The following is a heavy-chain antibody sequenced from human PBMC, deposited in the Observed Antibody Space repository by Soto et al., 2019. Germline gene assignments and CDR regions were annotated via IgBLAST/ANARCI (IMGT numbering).Heavy chain of an antibody. CDR1: GFSFSNHA. CDR2: IIDDGGRA. V-gene: IGHV3-23*01. D-gene: IGHD6-19*01. J-gene: IGHJ4*02. CDR3: ARDKMDQWLVGGHLDY. Sequence: EVQLLESGGGLVQPGGSLRLSCSASGFSFSNHAMSWVRQAPGKGLEWVSAIIDDGGRAYYADSVKGRFTISRDNYRNTLSLQMNSLRAEDTAVYYFARDKMDQWLVGGHLDYWCQGTQVTVSS.